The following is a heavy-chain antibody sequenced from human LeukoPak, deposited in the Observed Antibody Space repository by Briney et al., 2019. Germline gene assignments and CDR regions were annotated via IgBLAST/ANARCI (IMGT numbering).Heavy chain of an antibody. CDR2: IYSGGST. CDR3: AREAVTRNYFDY. D-gene: IGHD4-17*01. Sequence: PGGSRESSFPPPGPPLITTTLTGSGKPPGKGLEWVTVIYSGGSTYYADSVKGRFTISRDNSKNTLFLQMNSLRAEDTAVYYCAREAVTRNYFDYWGQGTLVTVSS. J-gene: IGHJ4*02. CDR1: GPPLITTT. V-gene: IGHV3-53*01.